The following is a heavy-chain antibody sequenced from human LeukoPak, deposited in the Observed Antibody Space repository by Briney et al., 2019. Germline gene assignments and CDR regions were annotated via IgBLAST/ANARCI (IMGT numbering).Heavy chain of an antibody. CDR3: ARATTVVSLVDY. D-gene: IGHD4-23*01. Sequence: SEALSLTCSVSGCTVSSGDYYWSWMRQPPGKGLEWLGYIYYSGSTNHDPSLESRVTISIDTSKNQFSLKLSSVTAADTAVYYCARATTVVSLVDYWGQGTLVTVSS. CDR1: GCTVSSGDYY. CDR2: IYYSGST. J-gene: IGHJ4*02. V-gene: IGHV4-61*08.